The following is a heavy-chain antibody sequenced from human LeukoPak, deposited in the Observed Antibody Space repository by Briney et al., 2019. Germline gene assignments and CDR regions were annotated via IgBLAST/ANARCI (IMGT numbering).Heavy chain of an antibody. J-gene: IGHJ3*02. D-gene: IGHD1-26*01. Sequence: SETLSLTCTVSGGSIGSYYWSWIRQPPGKGLEWIGYIYYSGSANYNPSLKSRVTISVDTSKNQFSLKLSSVTAADTAVYYCASSGSYRNDAFDIWGQGTMVTVSS. CDR2: IYYSGSA. CDR3: ASSGSYRNDAFDI. V-gene: IGHV4-59*01. CDR1: GGSIGSYY.